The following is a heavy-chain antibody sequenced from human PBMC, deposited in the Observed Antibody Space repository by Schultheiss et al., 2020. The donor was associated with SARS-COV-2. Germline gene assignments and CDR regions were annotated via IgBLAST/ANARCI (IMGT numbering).Heavy chain of an antibody. Sequence: GGSLRLSCAASGFTFSSYWMHWVRQAPGKGLEWVSYISSSGSTIYYADSVKGRFTISRDNAKNSLYLQMNSLRAEDTAVYYCARSDYYDSSGSPDYWGQGTLVTVSS. CDR2: ISSSGSTI. D-gene: IGHD3-22*01. CDR1: GFTFSSYW. CDR3: ARSDYYDSSGSPDY. V-gene: IGHV3-48*04. J-gene: IGHJ4*02.